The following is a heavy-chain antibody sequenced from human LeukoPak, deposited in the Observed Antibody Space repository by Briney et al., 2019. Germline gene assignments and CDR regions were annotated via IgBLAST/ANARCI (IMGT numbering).Heavy chain of an antibody. Sequence: GGSLRLSCAASGFTFSTYAMTWVRQAPGKGLEWVSAISAGGGSTYYADSVKGRFAISRDNSKNTLFLQMNSLRAEDTAVYYCAKYYVGVASIDYWGQGTLVTVSS. CDR3: AKYYVGVASIDY. CDR2: ISAGGGST. V-gene: IGHV3-23*01. J-gene: IGHJ4*02. CDR1: GFTFSTYA. D-gene: IGHD1-26*01.